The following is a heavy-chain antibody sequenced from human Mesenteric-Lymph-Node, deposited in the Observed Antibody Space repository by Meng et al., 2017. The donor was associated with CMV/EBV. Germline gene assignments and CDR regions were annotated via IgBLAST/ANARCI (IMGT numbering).Heavy chain of an antibody. J-gene: IGHJ5*02. Sequence: GESLKISCTTSGFIFSHYGMHWVRQAPGKGLEWVTFIRYDGSRKYSADSVKGRFTVSRDNSANTLSLQMNSLRPEDTGVYYCAKRGQAGGTFMDTWGQGTLVTVSS. CDR2: IRYDGSRK. D-gene: IGHD6-13*01. CDR1: GFIFSHYG. CDR3: AKRGQAGGTFMDT. V-gene: IGHV3-30*02.